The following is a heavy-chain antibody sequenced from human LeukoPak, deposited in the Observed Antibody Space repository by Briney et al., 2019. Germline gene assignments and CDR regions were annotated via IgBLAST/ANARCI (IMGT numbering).Heavy chain of an antibody. V-gene: IGHV3-7*03. CDR2: IKQDGSEK. J-gene: IGHJ4*02. Sequence: PGGSLRLSCAASGFTFSSYWMGWVRQAPGKGLEWVANIKQDGSEKYYVDSVKGRFTISRDNAKNSLYLQMNSLRAEDTAVYYCARKTGYSSSWYPGYFDYWGQGTLVTVSS. CDR3: ARKTGYSSSWYPGYFDY. D-gene: IGHD6-13*01. CDR1: GFTFSSYW.